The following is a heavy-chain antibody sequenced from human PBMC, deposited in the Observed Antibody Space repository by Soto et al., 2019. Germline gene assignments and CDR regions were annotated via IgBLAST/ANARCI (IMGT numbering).Heavy chain of an antibody. CDR2: IIDDGGRA. Sequence: PGGSLRLSCSASGFTFNRYAMSWVRQAPGKGLEWVSAIIDDGGRAYYADSVKGRFTISRDNSKNTLSLQMNSLRAEDTAVYYCAKDKMEQWLVGGYFDYWGQG. V-gene: IGHV3-23*01. J-gene: IGHJ4*02. D-gene: IGHD6-19*01. CDR1: GFTFNRYA. CDR3: AKDKMEQWLVGGYFDY.